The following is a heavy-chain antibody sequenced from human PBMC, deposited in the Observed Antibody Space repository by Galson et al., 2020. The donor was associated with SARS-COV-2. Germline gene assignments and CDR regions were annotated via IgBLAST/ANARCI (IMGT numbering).Heavy chain of an antibody. J-gene: IGHJ4*02. V-gene: IGHV7-4-1*02. Sequence: ASVKVSCKASGYTFNNYALNWVRQAPGQGLEWMAWINTNTGNPTYAHGFTGRFVFSLDTSISTAYLQISSLKAEDTAVYYCARGAGAWFGELLDYWGQGTLVTVSS. CDR3: ARGAGAWFGELLDY. D-gene: IGHD3-10*01. CDR2: INTNTGNP. CDR1: GYTFNNYA.